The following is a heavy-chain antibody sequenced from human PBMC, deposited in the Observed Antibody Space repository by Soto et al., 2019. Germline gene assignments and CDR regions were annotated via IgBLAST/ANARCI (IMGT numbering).Heavy chain of an antibody. Sequence: GASVKVSCKASGYTFTSYAMHWVRQAPGQRLEWMGWINAGNGNTKYSQKFQGRVTITRDTSASTAYMELSSLRSEDTAVYYCARSYGSSGYYFAFDIWGQGTMVTVSS. J-gene: IGHJ3*02. CDR1: GYTFTSYA. CDR3: ARSYGSSGYYFAFDI. D-gene: IGHD3-22*01. CDR2: INAGNGNT. V-gene: IGHV1-3*01.